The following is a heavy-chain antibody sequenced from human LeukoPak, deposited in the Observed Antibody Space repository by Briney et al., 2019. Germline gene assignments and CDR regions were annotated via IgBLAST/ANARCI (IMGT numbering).Heavy chain of an antibody. CDR1: GFTFSSYG. D-gene: IGHD1-14*01. V-gene: IGHV3-30*03. CDR3: ARDFRTNYYYYMDV. Sequence: GGSLRLSCEASGFTFSSYGMHWVRQAPGKGLEWVAVISYDGSNENYADSVKGRFTISRDNTKNTLYVQMNSLRAEDTALYYCARDFRTNYYYYMDVWGKGTTVTVSS. J-gene: IGHJ6*03. CDR2: ISYDGSNE.